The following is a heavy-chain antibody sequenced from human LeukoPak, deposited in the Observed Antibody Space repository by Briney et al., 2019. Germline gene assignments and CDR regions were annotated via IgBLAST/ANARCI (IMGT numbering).Heavy chain of an antibody. D-gene: IGHD5-18*01. Sequence: PSETLSLTCAVSAYSISSGFYWGWIRQPPGKGREWIGTIYHSGSTYYNPSLKSRVTISVDTSKNQFSLKLSSVTAADTAVYYCARAQGRGYSADYWGQGTLVTVSP. V-gene: IGHV4-38-2*01. CDR1: AYSISSGFY. CDR2: IYHSGST. CDR3: ARAQGRGYSADY. J-gene: IGHJ4*02.